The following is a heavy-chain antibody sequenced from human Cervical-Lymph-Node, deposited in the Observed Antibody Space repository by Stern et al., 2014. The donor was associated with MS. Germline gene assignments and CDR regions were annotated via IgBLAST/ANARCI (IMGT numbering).Heavy chain of an antibody. J-gene: IGHJ6*02. CDR1: GGTFSSYA. Sequence: VQLVESGAEVKKPGSSVKVSCKASGGTFSSYAISWVRQAPGQGLEWMGGIIPIFGTANYAQKFQGRVTITADESTSTAYMELSSLRSEDTAVYYCASAWDPEWELYYYYGMDVWGQGTTVTVSS. D-gene: IGHD1-26*01. CDR3: ASAWDPEWELYYYYGMDV. CDR2: IIPIFGTA. V-gene: IGHV1-69*01.